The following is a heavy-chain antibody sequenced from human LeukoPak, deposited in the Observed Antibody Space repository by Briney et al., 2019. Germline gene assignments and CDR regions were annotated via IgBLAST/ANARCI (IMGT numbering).Heavy chain of an antibody. D-gene: IGHD6-19*01. CDR3: ARDRGYNTGWYNWFDP. J-gene: IGHJ5*02. Sequence: GGSLRLSCAASGFTLSNYAMHWVRRAPGKGLEWVASIRDDGNNEFYADSVKGRFTISRDNPKNTLYLQMFSLRDEDTAVYHCARDRGYNTGWYNWFDPWGQGTLVTVSS. CDR2: IRDDGNNE. V-gene: IGHV3-30*02. CDR1: GFTLSNYA.